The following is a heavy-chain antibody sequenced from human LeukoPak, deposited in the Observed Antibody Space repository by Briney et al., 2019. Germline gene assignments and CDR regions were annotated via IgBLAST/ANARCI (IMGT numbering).Heavy chain of an antibody. V-gene: IGHV3-30*02. CDR3: AKVESYGDYVLRY. J-gene: IGHJ4*02. Sequence: GGSLRLSCAASGFTFSSYGMHWVRQAPGKGLEWVAFIRYDGSNKYYADPVKGRFTISRDNSKNTLYLQMNSLRAEDTAVYYCAKVESYGDYVLRYWGQGTLVTVSS. D-gene: IGHD4-17*01. CDR2: IRYDGSNK. CDR1: GFTFSSYG.